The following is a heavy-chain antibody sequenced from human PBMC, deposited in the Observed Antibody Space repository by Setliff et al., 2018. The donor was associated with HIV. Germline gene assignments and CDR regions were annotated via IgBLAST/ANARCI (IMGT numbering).Heavy chain of an antibody. Sequence: KSSETLSLTCIVTGDSIISGSYYWAWIRQPPGKGLEWIGTIYNGGASHYNPSLKSRVIIFLDPSKNQFSLELTSVTAADTAVYYCAREAPSEPTRYYNFWSGYPDWFDPWGPGTLVTVPQ. CDR2: IYNGGAS. D-gene: IGHD3-3*01. J-gene: IGHJ5*02. V-gene: IGHV4-39*07. CDR3: AREAPSEPTRYYNFWSGYPDWFDP. CDR1: GDSIISGSYY.